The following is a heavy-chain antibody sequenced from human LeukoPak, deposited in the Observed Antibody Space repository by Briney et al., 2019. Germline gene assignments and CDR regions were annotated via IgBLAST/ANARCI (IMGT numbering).Heavy chain of an antibody. V-gene: IGHV4-30-4*01. CDR2: IYYTGST. Sequence: SETLSLTCTVSGGSINNGDSYWNWIRRPPGKGLQWIGYIYYTGSTYYNPSLKSRVTISVDTSKNQFSLNLSSVTAADTAVYYCARKDYDTSNYNEALSWFAPWGQGTLVTVSS. J-gene: IGHJ5*02. CDR3: ARKDYDTSNYNEALSWFAP. CDR1: GGSINNGDSY. D-gene: IGHD3-10*01.